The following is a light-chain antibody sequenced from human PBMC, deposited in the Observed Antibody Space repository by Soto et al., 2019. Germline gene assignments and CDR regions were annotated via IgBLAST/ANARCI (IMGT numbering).Light chain of an antibody. Sequence: QAVVTQPPSASGSHGQSVTISCTGKNSDAGSYNYVSWYQQHPGKAPKLMIFEVSKRPSGVPDRFSGSKSGNTASLTVSGLQAEGEADYYCSSYAGSNTRYLFGTGTKVTVL. CDR1: NSDAGSYNY. CDR3: SSYAGSNTRYL. V-gene: IGLV2-8*01. CDR2: EVS. J-gene: IGLJ1*01.